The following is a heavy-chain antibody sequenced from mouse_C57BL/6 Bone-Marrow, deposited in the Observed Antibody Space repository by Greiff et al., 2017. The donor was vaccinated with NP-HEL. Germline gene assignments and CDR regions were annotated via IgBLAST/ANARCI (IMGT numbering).Heavy chain of an antibody. CDR3: ARDEFDGYYWFAY. V-gene: IGHV1-81*01. Sequence: VKLMESGAELARPGASVKLSCKASGYTFTSYGISWVKQRTGQGLEWIGEIYPRSGNTYYNEKFKGKATLTADKSSSTAYMELRSLTSEDSAVYFCARDEFDGYYWFAYWGQGTLVTVSA. CDR1: GYTFTSYG. D-gene: IGHD2-3*01. J-gene: IGHJ3*01. CDR2: IYPRSGNT.